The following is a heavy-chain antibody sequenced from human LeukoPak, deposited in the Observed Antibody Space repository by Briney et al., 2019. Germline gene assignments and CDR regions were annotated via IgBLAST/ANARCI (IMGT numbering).Heavy chain of an antibody. Sequence: SVKVSCKASGGTFSSYAISWVRQAPGQGLEWMGRIIPILGIANYAQKFQGRVTITADKSTSTAYMELSRLRSEDTAVYYCARGDYYDSSASSPADYWGQGTLVTVSS. V-gene: IGHV1-69*04. D-gene: IGHD3-22*01. CDR3: ARGDYYDSSASSPADY. CDR1: GGTFSSYA. J-gene: IGHJ4*02. CDR2: IIPILGIA.